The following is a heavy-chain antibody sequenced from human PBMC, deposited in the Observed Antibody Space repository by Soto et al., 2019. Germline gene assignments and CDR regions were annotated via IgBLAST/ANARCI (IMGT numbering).Heavy chain of an antibody. V-gene: IGHV4-31*03. Sequence: SGTLSLTCTVSGGSISSGGYYWSWIRQHPGKGLEWIGYIYYSGSTYYNPSLKSRVTISVDTSKNQFSLKLSSVTAADTAVYYCARAASTVRAFDIWRQGTMVTVSS. D-gene: IGHD4-17*01. CDR3: ARAASTVRAFDI. J-gene: IGHJ3*02. CDR1: GGSISSGGYY. CDR2: IYYSGST.